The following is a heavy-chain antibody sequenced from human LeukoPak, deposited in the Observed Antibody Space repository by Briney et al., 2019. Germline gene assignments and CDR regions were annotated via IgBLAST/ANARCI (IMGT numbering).Heavy chain of an antibody. Sequence: SETLSLTCTVSGGSISSGSYYWGWIRQPPGKGLEWIGSIYYSGSTYYNPSLKSRVTISVDASKNQFSLKLSSVTAAATAVYYCARDFPYYHDSSGYNSYFDNWGQGTLVTVSS. CDR3: ARDFPYYHDSSGYNSYFDN. D-gene: IGHD3-22*01. V-gene: IGHV4-39*07. CDR1: GGSISSGSYY. CDR2: IYYSGST. J-gene: IGHJ4*02.